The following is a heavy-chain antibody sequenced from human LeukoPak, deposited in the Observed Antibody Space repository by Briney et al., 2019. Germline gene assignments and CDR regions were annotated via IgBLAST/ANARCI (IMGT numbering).Heavy chain of an antibody. J-gene: IGHJ4*02. CDR2: ISSNGGST. D-gene: IGHD3-9*01. V-gene: IGHV3-64*04. CDR3: AKDMRFDWTPYYFDY. Sequence: GGSLRLSCSASGFTFSSYAMRWVRQAPGKGLEYVSAISSNGGSTYYADSVKGRFTISRDNSKNTLYLQMNSLRAEDTAVYYCAKDMRFDWTPYYFDYWGQGTLVTVSS. CDR1: GFTFSSYA.